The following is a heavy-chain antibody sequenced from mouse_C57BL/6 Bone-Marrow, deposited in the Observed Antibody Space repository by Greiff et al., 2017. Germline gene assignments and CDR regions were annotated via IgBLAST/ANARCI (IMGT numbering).Heavy chain of an antibody. CDR1: GFNIKDDY. CDR2: IDPENGAT. J-gene: IGHJ4*01. CDR3: IDYDGYYAMDY. Sequence: VQLQQSGAELVRPGASVKLSCTASGFNIKDDYMHWVKQRPEQGLEWIGWIDPENGATEYASKFQGKATITADTSSNTAYLQLSSLTSEDTAVYYCIDYDGYYAMDYWGQGTSVTVSS. V-gene: IGHV14-4*01. D-gene: IGHD2-4*01.